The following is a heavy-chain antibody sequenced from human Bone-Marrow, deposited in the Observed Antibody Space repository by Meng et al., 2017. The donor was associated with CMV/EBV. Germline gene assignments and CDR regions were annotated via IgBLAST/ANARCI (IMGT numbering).Heavy chain of an antibody. CDR2: INHSGST. J-gene: IGHJ2*01. CDR3: ARGTAGSGYYRVDWYFDL. D-gene: IGHD3-22*01. V-gene: IGHV4-34*01. CDR1: GGSFSDYY. Sequence: GSLRLSCGVYGGSFSDYYWSWIRQPPGKGLEWIGEINHSGSTNYNPSLKSRVTISVDTSKNQFSLRLSSVTVADTAVYYCARGTAGSGYYRVDWYFDLCGRGTLVTVSS.